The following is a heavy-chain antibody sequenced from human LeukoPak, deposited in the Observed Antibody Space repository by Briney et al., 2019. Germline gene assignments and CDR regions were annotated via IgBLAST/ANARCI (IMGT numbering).Heavy chain of an antibody. CDR2: IYSSGST. Sequence: SETLSLTCTVSGGSISSGSYYWSWIRQPAGKGLEWIGRIYSSGSTNYNPSLKSRVTISLDTSKNQFSLKLSSVTAADTAVYYCAKAVVAAPDGAFDIWGQGTMVTVPS. D-gene: IGHD2-15*01. CDR3: AKAVVAAPDGAFDI. CDR1: GGSISSGSYY. J-gene: IGHJ3*02. V-gene: IGHV4-61*02.